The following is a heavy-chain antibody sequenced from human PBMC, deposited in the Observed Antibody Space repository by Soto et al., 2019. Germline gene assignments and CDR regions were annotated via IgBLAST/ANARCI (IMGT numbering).Heavy chain of an antibody. CDR1: GFTFSSYA. V-gene: IGHV3-23*01. CDR2: ISGSGGST. CDR3: AKVRHPGYYYYYMDV. Sequence: GGSLRLSCAASGFTFSSYAMSWVRQAPGKGLEWVSAISGSGGSTYYADSVKGRFTISRDNSKNTLYLQMNSLRAEDTAVYYCAKVRHPGYYYYYMDVWGKGTTVTVSS. J-gene: IGHJ6*03.